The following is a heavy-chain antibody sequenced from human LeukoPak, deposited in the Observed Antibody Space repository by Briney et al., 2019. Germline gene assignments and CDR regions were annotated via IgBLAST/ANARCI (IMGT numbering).Heavy chain of an antibody. CDR3: AKDADVAAAENGGDAFDI. J-gene: IGHJ3*02. D-gene: IGHD6-13*01. Sequence: GGSLRLSCAASGFTFSSYAMSWVRQAPGKGLEWVSAISGSGGSTYYADSVKGRFTISRDNSKNTLYLQMNSLRAEDTAVYYCAKDADVAAAENGGDAFDIWGQGTMVTVSS. V-gene: IGHV3-23*01. CDR1: GFTFSSYA. CDR2: ISGSGGST.